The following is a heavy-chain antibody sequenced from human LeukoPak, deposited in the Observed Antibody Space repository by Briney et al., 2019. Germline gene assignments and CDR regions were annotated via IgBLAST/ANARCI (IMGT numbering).Heavy chain of an antibody. V-gene: IGHV4-39*01. J-gene: IGHJ5*02. CDR1: GGSISSSSYY. Sequence: PSETLSLTCIVSGGSISSSSYYWGWIRQPPGKGLEWIGSIYYSGSTYYNPSLKSRVTISVDTSKSQFFLKLSSVTAADTAVYYCARYGSGYDTPWGQGTLVTVSS. D-gene: IGHD5-12*01. CDR3: ARYGSGYDTP. CDR2: IYYSGST.